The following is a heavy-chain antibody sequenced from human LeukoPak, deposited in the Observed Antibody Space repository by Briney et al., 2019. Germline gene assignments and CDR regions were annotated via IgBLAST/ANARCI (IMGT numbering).Heavy chain of an antibody. Sequence: GGSPRLSCAASGFTFSSYGMHWVRQAPGKGLEWVAVIWYDGSNKYYADSVKGRFTISRDNSKNTLYLQMNSLRAEDTAVYYCAKGYGFLELCLDYWGQGTLVTVSS. CDR1: GFTFSSYG. V-gene: IGHV3-33*06. J-gene: IGHJ4*02. D-gene: IGHD3-3*01. CDR2: IWYDGSNK. CDR3: AKGYGFLELCLDY.